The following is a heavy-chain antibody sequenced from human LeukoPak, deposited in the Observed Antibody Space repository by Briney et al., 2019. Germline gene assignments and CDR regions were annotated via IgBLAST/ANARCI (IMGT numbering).Heavy chain of an antibody. J-gene: IGHJ4*02. CDR3: ARVPDTAMVGFDY. D-gene: IGHD5-18*01. Sequence: SETLSLTCAVYGGSFSAYYWSWIRQPPGKGLEWIGEINHSGSTNYNPSLKSRVTISIDTSKNQFSLNLSSVTAADTAVYYCARVPDTAMVGFDYWGQGTLVTVSS. CDR1: GGSFSAYY. V-gene: IGHV4-34*01. CDR2: INHSGST.